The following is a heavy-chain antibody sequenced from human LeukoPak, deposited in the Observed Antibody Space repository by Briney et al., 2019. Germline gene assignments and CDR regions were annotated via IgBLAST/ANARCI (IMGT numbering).Heavy chain of an antibody. CDR2: INTSGGST. V-gene: IGHV1-46*01. CDR1: GYTFTRYY. D-gene: IGHD3-22*01. Sequence: GASVKVSCKASGYTFTRYYMYWVRQAPGQGLEWMGIINTSGGSTSYAQKFQGRVTMTRDTSTSTVYMELSSLRSEDTAVYYCAGNYYYDSSGYGPLDYWGQGTLVTVSS. J-gene: IGHJ4*02. CDR3: AGNYYYDSSGYGPLDY.